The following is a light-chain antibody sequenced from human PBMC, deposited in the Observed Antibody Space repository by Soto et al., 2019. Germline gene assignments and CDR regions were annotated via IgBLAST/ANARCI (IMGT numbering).Light chain of an antibody. CDR1: QSVSSY. Sequence: EMVLTQSPATLSLSPGERATRSCRASQSVSSYLAWYQQKPGQAPRLLIYDASTRAAGVPARFSGSGSGTDFTLTISSLEPEDFAVYYCHQRKSWPRTFGQGTKVDI. CDR2: DAS. V-gene: IGKV3-11*01. CDR3: HQRKSWPRT. J-gene: IGKJ1*01.